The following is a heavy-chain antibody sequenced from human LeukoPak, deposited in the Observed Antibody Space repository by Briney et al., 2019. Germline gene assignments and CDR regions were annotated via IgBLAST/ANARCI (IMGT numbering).Heavy chain of an antibody. J-gene: IGHJ5*02. V-gene: IGHV3-7*03. D-gene: IGHD5-18*01. CDR1: GLTVSNHW. CDR3: ASLDTAKQPLANH. CDR2: IREERGQE. Sequence: GGSLRLSCVAPGLTVSNHWMSWVRQAPGKGLEWVANIREERGQEYYVDSVKGRFTISKNSAKNSLYLQMNTLRVEDTAMYYCASLDTAKQPLANHWGQGTLVTVSS.